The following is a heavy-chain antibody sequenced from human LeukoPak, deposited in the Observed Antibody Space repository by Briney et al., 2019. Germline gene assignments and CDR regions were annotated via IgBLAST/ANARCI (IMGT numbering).Heavy chain of an antibody. D-gene: IGHD6-6*01. V-gene: IGHV4-4*07. Sequence: SETLSLTCTVSGGSINNYYWSWIRQPAGKALEWIGHIYSDGRTNYNPSLQSRVTMSVDTSSSHLSLVLTSVTAADTAVYYCARDRLGSSSPTYFCYYMDVWGRGTTVIVSS. CDR3: ARDRLGSSSPTYFCYYMDV. J-gene: IGHJ6*03. CDR2: IYSDGRT. CDR1: GGSINNYY.